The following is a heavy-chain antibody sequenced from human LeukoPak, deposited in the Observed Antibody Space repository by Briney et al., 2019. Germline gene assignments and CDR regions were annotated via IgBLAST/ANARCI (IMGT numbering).Heavy chain of an antibody. CDR3: VRSGGYCGHTTCHVDYFAL. CDR2: IYNSGST. CDR1: GGSLSTYY. V-gene: IGHV4-59*08. Sequence: SETLSLTCTVSGGSLSTYYWSWIRQPPGKGLEWIGYIYNSGSTNYSPSLRSRVTISVDTSKNQFSLKLSSVTAADTAVYYCVRSGGYCGHTTCHVDYFALWGRGTLVTVSS. D-gene: IGHD2-2*01. J-gene: IGHJ2*01.